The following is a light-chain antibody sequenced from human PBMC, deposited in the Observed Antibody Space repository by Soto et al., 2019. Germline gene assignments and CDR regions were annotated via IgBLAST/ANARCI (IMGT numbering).Light chain of an antibody. CDR3: SSFRSSSTLPYV. CDR1: GSDVGGHDY. Sequence: QSVLTQPASVSGSPGQSITISCTGTGSDVGGHDYVSWYQQYPGKAPKLIIYEVSNRPSGVSNRFSGSKSGNTASLSISGLRAEDEADYYCSSFRSSSTLPYVFGTGTKVTVL. V-gene: IGLV2-14*01. CDR2: EVS. J-gene: IGLJ1*01.